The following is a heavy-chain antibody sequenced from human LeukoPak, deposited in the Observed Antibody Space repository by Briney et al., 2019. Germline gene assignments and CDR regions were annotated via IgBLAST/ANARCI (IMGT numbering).Heavy chain of an antibody. CDR1: GGSISSYY. CDR2: IYYSGST. D-gene: IGHD3-3*01. J-gene: IGHJ3*02. Sequence: SETLSPTCTVSGGSISSYYWSWIRQPPGKGLEWIGYIYYSGSTNYNPSLKSRVTISVDTSKNQFSLKLSSVTAADTAVYYCARDVLNFWSGSDDFDIWGQGTMVTVSS. V-gene: IGHV4-59*01. CDR3: ARDVLNFWSGSDDFDI.